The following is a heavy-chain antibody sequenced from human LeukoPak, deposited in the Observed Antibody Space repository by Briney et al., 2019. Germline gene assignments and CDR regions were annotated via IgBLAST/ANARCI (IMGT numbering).Heavy chain of an antibody. CDR3: AIGPEWRY. D-gene: IGHD1-14*01. V-gene: IGHV4-61*08. J-gene: IGHJ4*02. CDR1: GGAIGSDGYY. CDR2: IYYSGST. Sequence: PSETLSLTCSVSGGAIGSDGYYWNWIRQHPGKGLEWIGYIYYSGSTNYNPSLKSRVTISVDTSKNQFSLKLSSVTAADTAVYYCAIGPEWRYRGQGTLVTVSS.